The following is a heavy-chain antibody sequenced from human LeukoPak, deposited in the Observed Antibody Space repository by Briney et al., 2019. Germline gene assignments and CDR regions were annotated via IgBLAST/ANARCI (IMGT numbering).Heavy chain of an antibody. Sequence: GGSLRLSCAASGFTFSSYAMHWVRQAPGKGPEWVAVISYDGSNKYYADSVKGRFTISRDNSKNTLYLQMNSLRAEDTAVYYCARVIMSSSWYFDYWGQGTLVTVSS. CDR2: ISYDGSNK. CDR1: GFTFSSYA. V-gene: IGHV3-30-3*01. D-gene: IGHD6-13*01. CDR3: ARVIMSSSWYFDY. J-gene: IGHJ4*02.